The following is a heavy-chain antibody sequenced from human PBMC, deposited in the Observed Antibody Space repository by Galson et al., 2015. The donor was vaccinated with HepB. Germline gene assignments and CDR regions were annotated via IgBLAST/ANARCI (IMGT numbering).Heavy chain of an antibody. CDR2: ISWNSGSI. CDR3: AKGGEWVVTPYFDY. Sequence: SLRLSCAASGFTFDDYAMRWVRQAPGKGLEWVSGISWNSGSIGYADSVKGRFTISRDNAKNSLYLQMNSLRAEDTALYYCAKGGEWVVTPYFDYWGQGTLVTVSS. V-gene: IGHV3-9*01. CDR1: GFTFDDYA. J-gene: IGHJ4*02. D-gene: IGHD4-23*01.